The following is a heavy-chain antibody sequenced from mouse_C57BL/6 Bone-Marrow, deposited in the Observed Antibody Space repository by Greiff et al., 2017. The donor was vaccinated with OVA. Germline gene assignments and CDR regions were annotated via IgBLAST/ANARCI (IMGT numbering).Heavy chain of an antibody. J-gene: IGHJ3*01. CDR3: ARQSPY. CDR2: ISGGGGNT. Sequence: DVMLVESGGGLVKPGGSLKLSCAASGFTFSSYTMSWVRQTPEKRLEWVATISGGGGNTYYPDSVKGRFTISRDNAKNTLYLQMSSLRSEDTALYYCARQSPYWGQGTLVTVSA. CDR1: GFTFSSYT. V-gene: IGHV5-9*01.